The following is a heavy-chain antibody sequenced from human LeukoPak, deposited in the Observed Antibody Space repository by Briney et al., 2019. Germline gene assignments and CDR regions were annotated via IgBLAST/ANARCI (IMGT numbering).Heavy chain of an antibody. V-gene: IGHV1-2*02. CDR2: INPNSGGT. J-gene: IGHJ5*02. CDR1: GYTFTGYY. Sequence: ASVKVSCKASGYTFTGYYMHWVRQAPGQGLEWMGWINPNSGGTNYAQKFQGRVTMTRDTSISTAYMELSRLRSDDTAVYYCARGSDLVVVPALGWFDPWGQGTLVTVSS. CDR3: ARGSDLVVVPALGWFDP. D-gene: IGHD2-2*01.